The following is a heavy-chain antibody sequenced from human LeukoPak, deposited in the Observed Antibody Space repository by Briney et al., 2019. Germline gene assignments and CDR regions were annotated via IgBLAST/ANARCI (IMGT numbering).Heavy chain of an antibody. CDR3: ARYRARFGELLHVVGY. CDR2: ISSSGSTI. D-gene: IGHD3-10*01. J-gene: IGHJ4*02. CDR1: GFTFSDYY. Sequence: NAGGSLRLSCAASGFTFSDYYMSWIRQAPGKGLEWVSYISSSGSTIYYADSVKGRFTISRDNAKNSLYLQMNSLRAEDTAVYYCARYRARFGELLHVVGYWGQGTLVTVSS. V-gene: IGHV3-11*01.